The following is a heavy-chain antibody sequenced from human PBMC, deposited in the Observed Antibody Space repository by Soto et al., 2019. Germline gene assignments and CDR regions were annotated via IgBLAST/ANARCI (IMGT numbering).Heavy chain of an antibody. J-gene: IGHJ6*02. D-gene: IGHD3-9*01. CDR1: GFTFSSYA. V-gene: IGHV3-30-3*01. CDR2: ISHDGSNK. Sequence: QVQLVESGGGVVQPGRSLRLSCAASGFTFSSYAMHWVRQAPGKGLEWVAVISHDGSNKYYADSVKGRFTISRDNSKNTLYLQMNSLRAEDTAVYYGARGPHYDILTGYKFFYYYGMDVWGQGTTVTVSS. CDR3: ARGPHYDILTGYKFFYYYGMDV.